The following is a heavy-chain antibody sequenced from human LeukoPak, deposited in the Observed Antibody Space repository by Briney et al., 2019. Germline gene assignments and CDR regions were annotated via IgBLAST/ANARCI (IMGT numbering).Heavy chain of an antibody. D-gene: IGHD3-22*01. CDR1: GGSISSSSYY. V-gene: IGHV4-39*02. Sequence: PSETLSLTCTVSGGSISSSSYYSGWTRQPPGKGLEWIGGIYYSGSTYYNPSLKSRVTISVDTSKNHFSLKLRSVAAADTAVYYCARLRRYDSSGLDIWRQGTMVTVSS. CDR3: ARLRRYDSSGLDI. CDR2: IYYSGST. J-gene: IGHJ3*02.